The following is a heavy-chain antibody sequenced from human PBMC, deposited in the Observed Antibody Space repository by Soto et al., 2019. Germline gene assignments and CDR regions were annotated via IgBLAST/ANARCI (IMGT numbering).Heavy chain of an antibody. D-gene: IGHD3-3*01. CDR3: TRDGEPL. CDR1: GFTFSTYT. CDR2: ISTSGDAT. V-gene: IGHV3-21*06. Sequence: EVQLVESGGGLVKPGGSLRLSCAASGFTFSTYTLNWVRQAPGKGLEWVSSISTSGDATYYEDSVRGRFTISRDNARAALYLQVDSLIVEDTAMYYCTRDGEPLWGHGTMVRVSS. J-gene: IGHJ3*01.